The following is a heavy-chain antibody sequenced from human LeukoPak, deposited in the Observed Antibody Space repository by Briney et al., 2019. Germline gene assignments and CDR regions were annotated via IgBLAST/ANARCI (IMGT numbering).Heavy chain of an antibody. Sequence: GESLKISCKGSGYSFTSYWIGWVRQMPGKGLEWMGIIYPGDSDTRYSPSFQGQVTISADKSISTAYLQWSSLKASDTAKYYCARQFSGTTGTTPWFDPWGQGTLVTVSS. CDR2: IYPGDSDT. CDR1: GYSFTSYW. D-gene: IGHD1-1*01. V-gene: IGHV5-51*01. J-gene: IGHJ5*02. CDR3: ARQFSGTTGTTPWFDP.